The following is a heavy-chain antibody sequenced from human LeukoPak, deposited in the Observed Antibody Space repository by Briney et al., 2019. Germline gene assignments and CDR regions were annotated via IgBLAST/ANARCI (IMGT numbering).Heavy chain of an antibody. D-gene: IGHD1-26*01. Sequence: PGRSLRLSCAASGFTFSSYAMHWGRQAPGKGLEWVAVISYDGSNKYYADSVKGRFTISRDNSRNTLYLQMNTLRAADTAVYYCSRDHRGGVGSSRWFDYWGQGTLVTVSS. CDR1: GFTFSSYA. V-gene: IGHV3-30*04. CDR2: ISYDGSNK. CDR3: SRDHRGGVGSSRWFDY. J-gene: IGHJ4*02.